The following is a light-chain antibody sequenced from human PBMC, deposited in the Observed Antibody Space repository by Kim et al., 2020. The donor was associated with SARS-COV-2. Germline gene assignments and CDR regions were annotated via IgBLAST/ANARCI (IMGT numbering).Light chain of an antibody. J-gene: IGKJ1*01. Sequence: ASVGDRVTITGRASRGISNSLAWYQQKPGKVPKLLIYTASTLQSGVPSRFSGSGSGTDFTLTISSLQPEDVATYYCQKYNSALWTFGQGTKVDIK. CDR1: RGISNS. CDR3: QKYNSALWT. CDR2: TAS. V-gene: IGKV1-27*01.